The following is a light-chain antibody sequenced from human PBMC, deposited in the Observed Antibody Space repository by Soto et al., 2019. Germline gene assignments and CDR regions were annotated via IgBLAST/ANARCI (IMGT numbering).Light chain of an antibody. J-gene: IGLJ1*01. V-gene: IGLV2-14*01. Sequence: QSVLTQPASVSGSPGQSITISCTGTSSDVGGYNYVSWYQQHPGKAPKLMIYEVSNRPSGVSNRFSGPKSGNTTSLTISGLQAEYAAGYYCNSYTSSSTLVFGTGTKLTVL. CDR3: NSYTSSSTLV. CDR2: EVS. CDR1: SSDVGGYNY.